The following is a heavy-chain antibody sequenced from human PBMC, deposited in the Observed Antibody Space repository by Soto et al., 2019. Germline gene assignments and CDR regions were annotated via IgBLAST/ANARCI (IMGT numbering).Heavy chain of an antibody. CDR1: GASVNSGNYY. CDR2: IYYSGST. D-gene: IGHD6-25*01. J-gene: IGHJ6*02. Sequence: QVQLQESGPGLVKPSETLSLTCTVSGASVNSGNYYWSWIRQPPGKGLEWIGYIYYSGSTNYNPSLKSRVTIALDTSKNQFCLNLSSVTAADTAVYFCARDRAAPIGYYYYYGMDVWGQRTTVTVSS. V-gene: IGHV4-61*01. CDR3: ARDRAAPIGYYYYYGMDV.